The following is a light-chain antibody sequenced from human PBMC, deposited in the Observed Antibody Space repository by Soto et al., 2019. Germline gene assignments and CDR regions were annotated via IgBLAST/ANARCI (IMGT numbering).Light chain of an antibody. V-gene: IGKV3-20*01. CDR3: QQYGSSPPYT. Sequence: EVVLTQSPGTRSLSPGERATLSCRGSQSVTNKYLAWYQQKPGQAPRLLIFGSSDRATGIPDRFSGSGSGTDFTLTISRLEPEDFAVYYCQQYGSSPPYTFGQGTKLEI. CDR2: GSS. CDR1: QSVTNKY. J-gene: IGKJ2*01.